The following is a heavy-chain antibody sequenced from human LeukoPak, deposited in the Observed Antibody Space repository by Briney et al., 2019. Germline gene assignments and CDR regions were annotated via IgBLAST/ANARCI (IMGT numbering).Heavy chain of an antibody. Sequence: GGSLRLSCTGSGFIFGDYGMSWFRQAPGKGLEWVGLIRSKTYGGTAEYAASVKGRFTISRDDSKSVAYLQMNSLKTEDTAMYFCTRDRRVRFFDGSGFDSWGQGTLVTVSS. CDR3: TRDRRVRFFDGSGFDS. D-gene: IGHD3-22*01. CDR2: IRSKTYGGTA. V-gene: IGHV3-49*03. CDR1: GFIFGDYG. J-gene: IGHJ4*02.